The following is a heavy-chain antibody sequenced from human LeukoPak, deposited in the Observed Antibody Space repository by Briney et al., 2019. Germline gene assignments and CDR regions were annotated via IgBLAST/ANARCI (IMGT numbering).Heavy chain of an antibody. CDR2: ISAYNGNT. Sequence: ASVKVSCKSSGYTFTSYGISWVRQPPGQGLEWMGLISAYNGNTNFAQKFQGRVSMPTDTSTSTANMSAKSLRSDDAAVYFCARVSPRRRLSYGYQIWFDPWGQGTLVSVSS. V-gene: IGHV1-18*01. CDR1: GYTFTSYG. J-gene: IGHJ5*02. CDR3: ARVSPRRRLSYGYQIWFDP. D-gene: IGHD5-18*01.